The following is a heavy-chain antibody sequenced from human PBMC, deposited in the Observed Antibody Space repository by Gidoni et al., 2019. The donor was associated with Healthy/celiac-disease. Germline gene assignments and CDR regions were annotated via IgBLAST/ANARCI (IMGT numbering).Heavy chain of an antibody. V-gene: IGHV3-33*01. CDR2: IWYDGSNK. D-gene: IGHD2-15*01. Sequence: QVQLVESGGGVVQPGRSLRLSCAASGFTFSSYGMHWVRQAPGKGLEWVAVIWYDGSNKYYADSVKGRFTISRDNSKNTLYLQMNSLRAEDTAVYYCAREGVGYCSGGSCYGLFDPWGQGTLVTVSS. CDR1: GFTFSSYG. J-gene: IGHJ5*02. CDR3: AREGVGYCSGGSCYGLFDP.